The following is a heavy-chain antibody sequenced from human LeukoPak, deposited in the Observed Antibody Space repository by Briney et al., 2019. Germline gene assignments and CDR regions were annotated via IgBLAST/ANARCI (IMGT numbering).Heavy chain of an antibody. Sequence: GASVKVSCKASGYTFTSYGISWVRQAPGQGLEWMGWISAYNGNTNYAQKLQGRVTMTTGTSTSTAYMELRSLRSDDTAVYYCARLEDIVVVPAAISYYYYGMDVWGQGTTVTVSS. D-gene: IGHD2-2*01. CDR2: ISAYNGNT. CDR3: ARLEDIVVVPAAISYYYYGMDV. CDR1: GYTFTSYG. V-gene: IGHV1-18*01. J-gene: IGHJ6*02.